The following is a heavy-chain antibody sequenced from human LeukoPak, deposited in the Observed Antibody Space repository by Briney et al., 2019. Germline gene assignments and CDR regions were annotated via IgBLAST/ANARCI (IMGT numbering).Heavy chain of an antibody. J-gene: IGHJ4*02. Sequence: PGGSLRLSCAASGFTFSSYEMNWVRQAPGKGLEGVSYISSSGSTIYYADSVKGRFTISRDNAKNSLYLQMNSLRAEDTAVYYCASGDYDSSGYYPFDYWGQGTLVTVSS. V-gene: IGHV3-48*03. CDR3: ASGDYDSSGYYPFDY. CDR2: ISSSGSTI. CDR1: GFTFSSYE. D-gene: IGHD3-22*01.